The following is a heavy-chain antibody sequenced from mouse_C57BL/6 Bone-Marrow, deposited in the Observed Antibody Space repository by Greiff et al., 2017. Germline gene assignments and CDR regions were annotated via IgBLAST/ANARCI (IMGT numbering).Heavy chain of an antibody. CDR1: GYTFTSYW. D-gene: IGHD1-1*01. Sequence: VQLQQSGTELARPGASVKMSCKASGYTFTSYWMHWVKQRTGQGLEWIGAIYPGSGNTCYNQKFKGKAKLTADTSASTAYMERSSLTNEDSAVNYCARALYCYGGSSEWYFGGRGTVTTVTASS. J-gene: IGHJ1*03. CDR2: IYPGSGNT. CDR3: ARALYCYGGSSEWYFGG. V-gene: IGHV1-5*01.